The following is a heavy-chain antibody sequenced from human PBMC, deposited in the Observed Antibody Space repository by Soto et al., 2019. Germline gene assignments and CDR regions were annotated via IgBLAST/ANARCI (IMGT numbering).Heavy chain of an antibody. J-gene: IGHJ4*02. Sequence: VTSAQASWEASEYSFTSYYRHWVRQAPGQGLEWMGIISPDGGRTSYAQKFQGRVTMTRDTSTSTVYMELSSLRSEDTAVYYCATRDPGHYWGQGTLVTVSS. CDR2: ISPDGGRT. CDR3: ATRDPGHY. CDR1: EYSFTSYY. V-gene: IGHV1-46*01.